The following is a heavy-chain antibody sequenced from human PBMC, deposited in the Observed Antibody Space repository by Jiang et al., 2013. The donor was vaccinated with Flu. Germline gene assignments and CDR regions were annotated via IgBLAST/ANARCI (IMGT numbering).Heavy chain of an antibody. J-gene: IGHJ4*02. CDR1: GYNFIAYY. V-gene: IGHV1-2*06. D-gene: IGHD6-19*01. Sequence: GAEVKKPGASIKVSCKASGYNFIAYYIHWVRQAPGQGLEWLGRINPSGGLTNYPQKFQARVTMTTDASIATAFMELSGLTSDDTAVYFCARSPVSGSGWYRFDYWGQGTLATVST. CDR3: ARSPVSGSGWYRFDY. CDR2: INPSGGLT.